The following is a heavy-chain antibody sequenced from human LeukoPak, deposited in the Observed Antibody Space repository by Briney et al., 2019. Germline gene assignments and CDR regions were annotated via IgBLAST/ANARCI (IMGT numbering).Heavy chain of an antibody. CDR1: GFTFSSYA. Sequence: GGSLRLSCAASGFTFSSYAMSWVRQAPGKGLEWVSAISGSGGSTYYAEFVKGRFTISRDNSKNTLYLQMNSLRAEDTAVYYCARDHYDFWSGYPPTGYFDYWGQGTLATVSS. D-gene: IGHD3-3*01. J-gene: IGHJ4*02. V-gene: IGHV3-23*01. CDR3: ARDHYDFWSGYPPTGYFDY. CDR2: ISGSGGST.